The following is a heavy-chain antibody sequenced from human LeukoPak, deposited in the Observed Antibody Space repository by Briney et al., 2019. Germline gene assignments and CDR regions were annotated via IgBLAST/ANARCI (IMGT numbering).Heavy chain of an antibody. J-gene: IGHJ4*02. V-gene: IGHV3-66*01. CDR3: VRSLLGRDDY. CDR2: IYTGGTT. CDR1: GFTVTSNH. Sequence: GGSLRLSCKASGFTVTSNHMNWVRQAPGKGLEWVSIIYTGGTTHYADSLKDRFTISRDNAKNTLYLQMNSLRVEDTAVYYCVRSLLGRDDYWGQGTLVTVSS. D-gene: IGHD1-26*01.